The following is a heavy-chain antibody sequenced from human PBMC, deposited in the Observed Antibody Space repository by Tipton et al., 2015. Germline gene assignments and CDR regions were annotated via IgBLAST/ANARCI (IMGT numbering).Heavy chain of an antibody. Sequence: GLVKPSETLSLTCTVSGGSISRYYWSWIRQAPGGGLEWIGYIYYSGSANYNPSLKSRVTISVDTSKDQFSLKLSSVTAADTAVYYCARASIIQGYYHDSSRYYLFNSWGQGTLVTVSS. J-gene: IGHJ1*01. V-gene: IGHV4-59*01. D-gene: IGHD3-22*01. CDR1: GGSISRYY. CDR3: ARASIIQGYYHDSSRYYLFNS. CDR2: IYYSGSA.